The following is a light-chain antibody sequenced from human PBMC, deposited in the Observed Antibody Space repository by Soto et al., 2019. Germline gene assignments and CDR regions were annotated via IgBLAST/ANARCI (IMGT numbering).Light chain of an antibody. CDR3: ISFSSSSTLEV. Sequence: QSVLTQPASVSGSPGQSITISCTGTSSDIGGYNYVSWYQQHPGNAPKLMIYEVSYRPSGVSNRFSGSKSGNTASLTISGLQTDDEADYYCISFSSSSTLEVFGTGTKLTVL. CDR1: SSDIGGYNY. CDR2: EVS. J-gene: IGLJ1*01. V-gene: IGLV2-14*01.